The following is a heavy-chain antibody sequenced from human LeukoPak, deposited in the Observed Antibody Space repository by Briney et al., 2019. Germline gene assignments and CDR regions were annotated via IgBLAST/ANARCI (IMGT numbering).Heavy chain of an antibody. Sequence: GGSLRLSCAASGFTFSSYWMTWVRQAPGKGLEWVANIKQDGSEKYYVDSVKGRLTISRDNAKNSLYLQMNSLRAEDTAVYYCARGRTWIQPTSIQGGGQGTLVTVSS. V-gene: IGHV3-7*04. J-gene: IGHJ4*02. CDR2: IKQDGSEK. D-gene: IGHD5-18*01. CDR3: ARGRTWIQPTSIQG. CDR1: GFTFSSYW.